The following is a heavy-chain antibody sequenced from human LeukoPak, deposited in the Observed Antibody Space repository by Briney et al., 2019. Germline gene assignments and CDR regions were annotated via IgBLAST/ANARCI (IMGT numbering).Heavy chain of an antibody. CDR3: ARDRQFIVVVPAARDFDY. Sequence: ASVKVSCKASGYTFTSYDINWVRQATGQGLEWMGWMNPNSGNTGYAQKFQGRVTMTRNTSISTAYMELSSLRSEDTAVYYCARDRQFIVVVPAARDFDYWGQGTLVTVSS. D-gene: IGHD2-2*01. V-gene: IGHV1-8*01. CDR2: MNPNSGNT. J-gene: IGHJ4*02. CDR1: GYTFTSYD.